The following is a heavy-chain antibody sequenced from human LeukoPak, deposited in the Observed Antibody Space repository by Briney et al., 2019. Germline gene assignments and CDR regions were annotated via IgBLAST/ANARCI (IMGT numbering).Heavy chain of an antibody. V-gene: IGHV3-7*01. CDR1: GFTFSTYW. D-gene: IGHD3-22*01. J-gene: IGHJ4*02. CDR2: LNQDGSQK. CDR3: ARDWSWYYYDSSGYHFDY. Sequence: GGSLRLSCAASGFTFSTYWMSWVRQAPGKGLEWVANLNQDGSQKYYVDSVKGRFTISRDNAKNSFFLQMSSLRAEDTSMYYCARDWSWYYYDSSGYHFDYWGQGTLVTVSS.